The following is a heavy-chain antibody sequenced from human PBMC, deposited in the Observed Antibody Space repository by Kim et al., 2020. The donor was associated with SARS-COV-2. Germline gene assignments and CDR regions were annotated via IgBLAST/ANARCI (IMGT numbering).Heavy chain of an antibody. J-gene: IGHJ5*02. D-gene: IGHD2-8*01. CDR2: IDPSDSYT. Sequence: GESLKISCKGSGYSFTSYWISWVRQMPGKGLEWMGRIDPSDSYTNYSPSFQGHVTISADKSISTAYLQWSSLKASDTAMYYCARHRKGYSIPFDPWGQGTLVTVSS. CDR3: ARHRKGYSIPFDP. V-gene: IGHV5-10-1*01. CDR1: GYSFTSYW.